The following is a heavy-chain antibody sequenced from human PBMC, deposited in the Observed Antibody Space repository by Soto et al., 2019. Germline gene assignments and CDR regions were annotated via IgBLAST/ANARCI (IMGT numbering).Heavy chain of an antibody. CDR1: GFTFSSYA. V-gene: IGHV3-23*01. CDR3: ANPPVGYCSGGSCYGGYYYGMDV. J-gene: IGHJ6*02. D-gene: IGHD2-15*01. Sequence: GGSLRLSCAASGFTFSSYAMSWVRQAPGKGLEWVSAISGSGGSTYYADSVKGRFTISRDNSKNTLYLQMNSLRAEDTAVYYCANPPVGYCSGGSCYGGYYYGMDVWGQGTTVTVSS. CDR2: ISGSGGST.